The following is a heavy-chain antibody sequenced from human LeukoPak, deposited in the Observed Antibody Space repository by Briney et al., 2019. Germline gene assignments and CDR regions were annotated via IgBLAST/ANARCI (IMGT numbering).Heavy chain of an antibody. J-gene: IGHJ4*02. V-gene: IGHV3-9*01. CDR1: GFTFDDYA. CDR2: ISWNSGSI. CDR3: AKDISPLLGYYFDY. D-gene: IGHD7-27*01. Sequence: GRSLRLSCAASGFTFDDYAMHWVRHAPGKGLEWVSGISWNSGSIGYADSVKGRFTISRDNAKNSLYLQMNSLRAEDTALYYCAKDISPLLGYYFDYWGQGTLVTVSS.